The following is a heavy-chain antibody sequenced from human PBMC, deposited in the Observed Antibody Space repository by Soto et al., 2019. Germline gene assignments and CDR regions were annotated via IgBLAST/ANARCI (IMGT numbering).Heavy chain of an antibody. CDR2: LSGSGGTT. CDR1: GFTFSSSA. J-gene: IGHJ4*02. V-gene: IGHV3-23*01. CDR3: AKGHVVATIPFDY. D-gene: IGHD5-12*01. Sequence: PGGSLRLSCAAYGFTFSSSAMTWVRQAPGKGLEWVSGLSGSGGTTYYADSVKGRFTISRDNSKNTLYLQLNSLRAEDTAVYYCAKGHVVATIPFDYWGQGTLVTVSS.